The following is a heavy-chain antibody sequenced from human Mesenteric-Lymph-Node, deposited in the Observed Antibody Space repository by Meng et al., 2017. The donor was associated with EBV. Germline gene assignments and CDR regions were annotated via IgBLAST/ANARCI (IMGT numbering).Heavy chain of an antibody. CDR1: GDSISRGSHY. D-gene: IGHD3-10*01. CDR3: ARDLSLEIGIRMVRGIIGH. V-gene: IGHV4-39*07. CDR2: MYYSGDT. Sequence: LPRRESAPGRVKPPETLSLTCTVSGDSISRGSHYWGWIRQPPGKGLEWIGNMYYSGDTNYNPSLKSRVTISVDTSKNQFSLKLNSVTAADTAVYYCARDLSLEIGIRMVRGIIGHWGQGALVTVFS. J-gene: IGHJ4*02.